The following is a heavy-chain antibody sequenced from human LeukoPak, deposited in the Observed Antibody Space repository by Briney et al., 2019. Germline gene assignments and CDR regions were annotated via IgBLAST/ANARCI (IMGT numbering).Heavy chain of an antibody. V-gene: IGHV4-31*03. CDR1: GXSISSGGYY. CDR2: IYYSGST. J-gene: IGHJ4*02. CDR3: ARAAPTYYDILGYSGALDY. D-gene: IGHD3-9*01. Sequence: PSQTLSLTCTVSGXSISSGGYYWSWIRQHPGKGLEWIGYIYYSGSTYYNPSLRSRVTISVDTSKNQFSLKLSSVTAADTAVYYCARAAPTYYDILGYSGALDYWGQGTLVTVSS.